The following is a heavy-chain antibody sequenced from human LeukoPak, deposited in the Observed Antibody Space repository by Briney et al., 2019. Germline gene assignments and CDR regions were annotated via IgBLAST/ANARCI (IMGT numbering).Heavy chain of an antibody. J-gene: IGHJ4*02. CDR1: GISLSNYG. V-gene: IGHV3-23*01. CDR2: ISGSGGST. Sequence: GGSLRLSCAVSGISLSNYGMSWVRQAPGKGLEWVAGISGSGGSTNYADSVKGRFTISRDNAKNSLYLQMNSLRVEDTALYYCAKDYGSAYYDSFDYWGQGALVTVSS. CDR3: AKDYGSAYYDSFDY. D-gene: IGHD5-12*01.